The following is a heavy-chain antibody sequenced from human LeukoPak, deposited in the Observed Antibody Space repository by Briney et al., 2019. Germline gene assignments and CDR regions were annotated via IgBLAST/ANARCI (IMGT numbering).Heavy chain of an antibody. Sequence: SETLSLTCNVSGGPINSNIYYWAWVRQPPGKGLEWIGEINHSGSTNYNPSLKSRVTISVDTSKNQFSLKLSSVTAADTAVYYCARGRASGDFWSGYYRNRYYFDYWGQGTLVTVSS. V-gene: IGHV4-39*07. CDR1: GGPINSNIYY. D-gene: IGHD3-3*01. CDR2: INHSGST. CDR3: ARGRASGDFWSGYYRNRYYFDY. J-gene: IGHJ4*02.